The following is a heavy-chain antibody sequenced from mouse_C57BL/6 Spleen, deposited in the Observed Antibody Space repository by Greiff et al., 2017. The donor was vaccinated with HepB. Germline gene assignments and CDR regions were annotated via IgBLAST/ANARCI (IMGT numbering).Heavy chain of an antibody. Sequence: QVQLQQPGAELVMPGASVKLSCKASGYTFTSYWMHWVKQRPGQGLEWIGEIDPSDSYTNYNQKFKGKSTLTVDKSSSTAYMQLSSLTSEDSAVYYCAGWGNRGYFDVWGTGTTVTVSS. CDR2: IDPSDSYT. CDR3: AGWGNRGYFDV. CDR1: GYTFTSYW. J-gene: IGHJ1*03. D-gene: IGHD2-1*01. V-gene: IGHV1-69*01.